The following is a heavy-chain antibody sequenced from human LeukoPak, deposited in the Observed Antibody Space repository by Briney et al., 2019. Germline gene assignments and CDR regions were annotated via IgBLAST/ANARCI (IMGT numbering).Heavy chain of an antibody. V-gene: IGHV1-2*02. J-gene: IGHJ5*02. Sequence: GASVKVSCKASGYTFTGYYMRWVRQAPGQGLEWMGWINPNSGGTNYAQKFQGRVTMTRDTSISTAYMELSRLRSDDTAVYYCARQPSSSPRWFDPWGQGTLVTVSS. CDR1: GYTFTGYY. D-gene: IGHD2-2*01. CDR3: ARQPSSSPRWFDP. CDR2: INPNSGGT.